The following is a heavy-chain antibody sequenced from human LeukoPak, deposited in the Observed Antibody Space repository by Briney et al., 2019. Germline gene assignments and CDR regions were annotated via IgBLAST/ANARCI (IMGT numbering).Heavy chain of an antibody. Sequence: GGSLRLSCGASGFIFSRHWMSWVRQAPGKGPEGVANIKQDGSERYYVGSVKGRFTISRDNAKNLLYLQMNSLRAEDTALYYCARDGGHSTDFDYWGQGTLVTVSS. CDR1: GFIFSRHW. CDR2: IKQDGSER. J-gene: IGHJ4*02. V-gene: IGHV3-7*01. CDR3: ARDGGHSTDFDY. D-gene: IGHD2/OR15-2a*01.